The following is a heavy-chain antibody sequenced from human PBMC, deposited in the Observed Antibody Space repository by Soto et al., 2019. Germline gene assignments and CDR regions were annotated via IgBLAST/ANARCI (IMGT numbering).Heavy chain of an antibody. Sequence: ASVKVSCKASGYTFTSYGISWVRQAPGQGLEWMGWISAYNGNTNYAQKLQGRVTMTTDTSTSTAYMELRSLRSDDTAVYYCAREYDSSGYATFDYWGQGTLVTAPQ. V-gene: IGHV1-18*01. J-gene: IGHJ4*02. CDR2: ISAYNGNT. D-gene: IGHD3-22*01. CDR1: GYTFTSYG. CDR3: AREYDSSGYATFDY.